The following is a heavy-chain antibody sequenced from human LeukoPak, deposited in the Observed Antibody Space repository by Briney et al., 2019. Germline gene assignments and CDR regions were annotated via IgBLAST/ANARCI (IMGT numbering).Heavy chain of an antibody. J-gene: IGHJ4*02. D-gene: IGHD3-16*02. CDR1: GFSFSDNS. CDR2: ISPSSSYI. V-gene: IGHV3-21*01. CDR3: VRHRTASDY. Sequence: PGGSLRLSCAASGFSFSDNSMTWVRQAPGKGLECGSSISPSSSYIFYSDSLKGRFTISRDNAKNSLYLQMNSLRVEDTAVYYCVRHRTASDYWGLGALVTVSS.